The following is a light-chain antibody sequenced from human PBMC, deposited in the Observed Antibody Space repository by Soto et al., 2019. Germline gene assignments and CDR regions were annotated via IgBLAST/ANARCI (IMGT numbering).Light chain of an antibody. CDR3: QQYYNWPPIT. V-gene: IGKV3-15*01. CDR2: GAS. J-gene: IGKJ5*01. CDR1: QSISSS. Sequence: IVHDQTPSTLSLSKGARATLYYRASQSISSSLAWYQQKPGQAPRLLIYGASTRATGIPARFSGSGSGTEFTLTISSLQSEDFAAYYCQQYYNWPPITFGQGTRLEIK.